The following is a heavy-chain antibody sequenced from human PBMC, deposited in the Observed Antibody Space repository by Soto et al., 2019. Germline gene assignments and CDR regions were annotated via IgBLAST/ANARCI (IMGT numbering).Heavy chain of an antibody. CDR3: AKDIFSTSWSSFDY. V-gene: IGHV3-9*01. D-gene: IGHD6-13*01. CDR1: GFTFDDYA. Sequence: EVQLVESGGGLVQPGRSLRLSCAASGFTFDDYAMHWVRQAPGKGLEWVSAISWDSDNIDYADSVKGRFTISRDNAKNSLYLQMNSLKTEDTAFYYCAKDIFSTSWSSFDYWGQVTLATVSS. J-gene: IGHJ4*02. CDR2: ISWDSDNI.